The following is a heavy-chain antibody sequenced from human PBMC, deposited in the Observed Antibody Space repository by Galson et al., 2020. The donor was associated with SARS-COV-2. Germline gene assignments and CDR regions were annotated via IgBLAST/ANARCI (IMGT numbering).Heavy chain of an antibody. Sequence: ASVKVSCKVSGYTLTELSMHWVRQAPGQGLEWMGGFDPEDGETIYAQKFQGRVTMTEDTSTDTAYMELSSLRSEDTAVYYCATSPPFGVSSGYHRSWFDPWGQGTLVTVSS. J-gene: IGHJ5*02. CDR1: GYTLTELS. D-gene: IGHD3-22*01. CDR2: FDPEDGET. CDR3: ATSPPFGVSSGYHRSWFDP. V-gene: IGHV1-24*01.